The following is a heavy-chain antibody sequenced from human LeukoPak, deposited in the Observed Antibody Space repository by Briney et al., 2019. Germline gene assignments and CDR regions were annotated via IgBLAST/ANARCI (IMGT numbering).Heavy chain of an antibody. V-gene: IGHV5-51*01. CDR1: GYIFTSYW. D-gene: IGHD3-3*01. J-gene: IGHJ4*02. CDR2: IYPGDSDT. Sequence: LGESLKISCKGSGYIFTSYWICWVRQMPGKGLEWMGIIYPGDSDTRYSPSFQGQVTISADKSITTAYLQWSSLKASDTAMYYCATQAASTIFALDWGQGTLVTVSS. CDR3: ATQAASTIFALD.